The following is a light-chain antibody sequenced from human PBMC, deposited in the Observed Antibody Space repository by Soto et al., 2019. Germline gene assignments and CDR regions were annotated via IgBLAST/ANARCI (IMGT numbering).Light chain of an antibody. CDR1: QSVSGN. CDR3: QQYNNWPPWT. CDR2: GAS. J-gene: IGKJ1*01. V-gene: IGKV3-15*01. Sequence: EIVMTQSPATLSVSPGERATLSCRASQSVSGNLAWYQQKPGQAPRLLIYGASTRATGIPARFSGSESGTEFTLTISSLQSEDFAVYYCQQYNNWPPWTFGHGTKVEIK.